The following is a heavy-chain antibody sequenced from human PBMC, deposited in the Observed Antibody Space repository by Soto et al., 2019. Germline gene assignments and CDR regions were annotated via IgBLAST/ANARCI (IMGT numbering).Heavy chain of an antibody. CDR1: GFTFSSYA. Sequence: EVQLLESGGDVVRPGGSLRLSCAASGFTFSSYAMGWVRQAPGKGLEWVAGVSRAGTYTFYADSVRGRFSISSDNSRDTVDLDMNALRGADTAVYFCVKYTVTEDLGESWGQGPLVSVSS. J-gene: IGHJ5*02. CDR3: VKYTVTEDLGES. CDR2: VSRAGTYT. D-gene: IGHD3-16*01. V-gene: IGHV3-23*01.